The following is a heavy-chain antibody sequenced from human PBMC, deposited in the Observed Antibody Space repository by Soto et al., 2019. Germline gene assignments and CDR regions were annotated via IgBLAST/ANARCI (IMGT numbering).Heavy chain of an antibody. J-gene: IGHJ4*02. Sequence: PGESLKISCKGSGYSFAGYWITWVRQKPGKGLEWMGRIDPSDSQTYYSPSFRGHVTISATKSITTVFLQWSILRASDTAMYYCARQIYDSDTGPHFQYYFDSWGQGTPVTVSS. V-gene: IGHV5-10-1*01. CDR3: ARQIYDSDTGPHFQYYFDS. D-gene: IGHD3-22*01. CDR2: IDPSDSQT. CDR1: GYSFAGYW.